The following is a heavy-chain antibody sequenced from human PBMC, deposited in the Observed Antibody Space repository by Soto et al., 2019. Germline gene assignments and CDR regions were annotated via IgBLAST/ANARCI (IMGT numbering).Heavy chain of an antibody. CDR3: AREGALLFGGNSDYYSTMDV. CDR2: FDPEDGET. Sequence: VKVSCKVSGYTLTELSMHWVRQAPGKGLEWMGGFDPEDGETIYAQKFQGRVTMTEDTSTDTAYMELSSLRSEDTAFYYCAREGALLFGGNSDYYSTMDVWGQGTTVTVSS. V-gene: IGHV1-24*01. J-gene: IGHJ6*02. CDR1: GYTLTELS. D-gene: IGHD2-21*02.